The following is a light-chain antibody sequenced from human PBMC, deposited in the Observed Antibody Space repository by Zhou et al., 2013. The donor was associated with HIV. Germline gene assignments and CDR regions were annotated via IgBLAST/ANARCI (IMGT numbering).Light chain of an antibody. CDR1: QGISNH. CDR2: AAS. Sequence: DIQLTQSPSFLSASVGDRVTITCRASQGISNHLTWYQQKVGKAPKLLIYAASTLQSGVPLRFGGSGSGTEFTLTISSLQLEDFATYYCLQHNSLPQTFGQGTKVEIK. V-gene: IGKV1-9*01. CDR3: LQHNSLPQT. J-gene: IGKJ1*01.